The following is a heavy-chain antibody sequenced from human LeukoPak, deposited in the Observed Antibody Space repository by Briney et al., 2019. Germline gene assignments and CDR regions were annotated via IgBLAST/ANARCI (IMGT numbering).Heavy chain of an antibody. Sequence: GGSVRLSCAASGFTFSSYCMHWVRQTPGKGLVWVSRLDIDGSNPRYADSVKGRFTNSRDNAKTTLYLQMNSLRVEDTAVYYCAKESGGGGQGFDFWGQGTLVTVSS. CDR2: LDIDGSNP. J-gene: IGHJ4*02. D-gene: IGHD2-15*01. CDR3: AKESGGGGQGFDF. V-gene: IGHV3-74*01. CDR1: GFTFSSYC.